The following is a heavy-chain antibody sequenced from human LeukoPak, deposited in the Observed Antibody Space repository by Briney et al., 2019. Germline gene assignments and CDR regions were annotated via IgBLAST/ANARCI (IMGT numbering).Heavy chain of an antibody. CDR1: GFTFSSYE. J-gene: IGHJ6*02. V-gene: IGHV3-48*03. CDR2: ISSSGSTI. Sequence: GGSLRLPCAASGFTFSSYEMNWVRQAPGKGLEWVSYISSSGSTIYYADSVKGRFTISRDNAKNSLYLQMNSLRAEDTAVYYCARRQFYYYGMDVWGQGTTVTVSS. D-gene: IGHD5-24*01. CDR3: ARRQFYYYGMDV.